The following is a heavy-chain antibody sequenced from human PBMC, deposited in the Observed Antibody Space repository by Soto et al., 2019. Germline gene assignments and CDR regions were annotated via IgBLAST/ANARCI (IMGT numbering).Heavy chain of an antibody. CDR3: ATMGTPVTGLYYFDY. Sequence: QVQLQESGPGLVKPSHTLSLTCTVSGGSISSGNYYWSWIRQPPGKGLEWIGFISYSGTTHYSASLRSRVSISVDTSKKQFSLDLSSVTAADTAVYYCATMGTPVTGLYYFDYWGQGTLVTVSS. D-gene: IGHD4-17*01. CDR1: GGSISSGNYY. CDR2: ISYSGTT. V-gene: IGHV4-30-4*01. J-gene: IGHJ4*02.